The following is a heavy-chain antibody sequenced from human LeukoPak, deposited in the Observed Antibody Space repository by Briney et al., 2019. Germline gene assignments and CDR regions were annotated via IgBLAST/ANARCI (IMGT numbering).Heavy chain of an antibody. D-gene: IGHD2-8*01. Sequence: SVKVSCKASGGTFSNYAISWVRQAPGQGLEWMGGIIPIFGTANYAQKFQGRVTITTDESTSAAYMELSSLRSEDTAVYYCARAPILYATNWFDPWGQGTLVTVSS. CDR2: IIPIFGTA. J-gene: IGHJ5*02. CDR3: ARAPILYATNWFDP. CDR1: GGTFSNYA. V-gene: IGHV1-69*05.